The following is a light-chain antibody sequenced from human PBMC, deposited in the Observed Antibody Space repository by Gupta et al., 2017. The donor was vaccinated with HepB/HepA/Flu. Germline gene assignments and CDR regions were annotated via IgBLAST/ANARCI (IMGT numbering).Light chain of an antibody. CDR1: QSISSY. Sequence: LSPGERATLSCRASQSISSYLAWYQHKPGQTPRLLIHDASNRAAGIPARFSGSGSGTDFTLTISSLEPEDFAVYYCQQRSTWPQLSLTFGGGTKVEIK. V-gene: IGKV3-11*01. J-gene: IGKJ4*01. CDR3: QQRSTWPQLSLT. CDR2: DAS.